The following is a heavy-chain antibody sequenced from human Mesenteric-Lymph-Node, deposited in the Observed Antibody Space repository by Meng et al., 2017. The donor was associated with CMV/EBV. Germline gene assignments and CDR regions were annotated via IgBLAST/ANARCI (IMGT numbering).Heavy chain of an antibody. J-gene: IGHJ4*02. CDR2: IIPLFGAP. D-gene: IGHD4-11*01. Sequence: SVKVSCKASGGTFSSYAISWVRQAPGQGLEWMGGIIPLFGAPDYAQKFQGRVTITTDELTRTTYMELSSLRSEDTAVYYCAAFSTTVTTYYFDYWGQGTLVTVSS. CDR3: AAFSTTVTTYYFDY. CDR1: GGTFSSYA. V-gene: IGHV1-69*05.